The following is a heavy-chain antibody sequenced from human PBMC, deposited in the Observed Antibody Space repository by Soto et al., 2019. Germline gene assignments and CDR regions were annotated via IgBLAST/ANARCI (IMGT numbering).Heavy chain of an antibody. CDR3: ARGWGLDP. V-gene: IGHV3-7*04. J-gene: IGHJ5*02. D-gene: IGHD1-26*01. Sequence: EVQLVESGGCLGQPGGSRGLSCAASGFTFNSYRLTWVRRAPGKGREWGANIKQDGSENYYVVYVKGRFTISRDNAKNSLYLQMNSLRAEDTAVYYCARGWGLDPWGQGTLVTVSS. CDR2: IKQDGSEN. CDR1: GFTFNSYR.